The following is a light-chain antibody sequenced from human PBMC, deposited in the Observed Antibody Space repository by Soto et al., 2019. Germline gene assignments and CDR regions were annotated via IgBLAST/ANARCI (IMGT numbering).Light chain of an antibody. J-gene: IGKJ3*01. Sequence: EIVLTQSPGTLSLSPGERATLSCRASESINNRYLAWYQQKPGQAPRLLIYAASSRATGIPDRCSGSGSGTDFTLTISRLEREDFAVYYCQQFGSSHGFTFGPGTKVDIK. CDR1: ESINNRY. CDR2: AAS. CDR3: QQFGSSHGFT. V-gene: IGKV3-20*01.